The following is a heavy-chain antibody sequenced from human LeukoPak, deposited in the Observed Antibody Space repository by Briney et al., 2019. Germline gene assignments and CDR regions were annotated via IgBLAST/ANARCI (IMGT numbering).Heavy chain of an antibody. CDR1: GYTFTNYY. J-gene: IGHJ6*03. V-gene: IGHV1-46*01. CDR2: INPRGDYT. Sequence: ASVKVSCKASGYTFTNYYLHWVRQAPGQGLEWMGMINPRGDYTNYAQKFQGRVSVTSDPSTTTVYMELSSLRSDDTAVYFCARNYIASSTSVWSYYYLDVWGKGTTVTVSS. D-gene: IGHD2-2*01. CDR3: ARNYIASSTSVWSYYYLDV.